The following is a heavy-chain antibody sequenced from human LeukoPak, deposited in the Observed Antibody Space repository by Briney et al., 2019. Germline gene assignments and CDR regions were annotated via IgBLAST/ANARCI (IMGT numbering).Heavy chain of an antibody. CDR1: GFTSSAYT. CDR2: LSGSGGIT. J-gene: IGHJ5*02. V-gene: IGHV3-23*01. Sequence: GGALRLSSAASGFTSSAYTIRWVRPAPGEGLEWVSALSGSGGITYNADSVKGRFTISRGNSKNTLYLQMNSLRAEDTAEYNGAKHDPRRVVITNWFDPWGQGTLVTVSS. D-gene: IGHD3-22*01. CDR3: AKHDPRRVVITNWFDP.